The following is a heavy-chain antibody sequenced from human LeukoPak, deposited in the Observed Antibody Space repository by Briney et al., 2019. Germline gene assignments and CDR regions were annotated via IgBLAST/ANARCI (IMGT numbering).Heavy chain of an antibody. CDR2: ITPIFGTA. CDR1: GGTFSSYA. CDR3: ARDLGGITIFGVAPVVHYYGMDV. J-gene: IGHJ6*02. D-gene: IGHD3-3*01. V-gene: IGHV1-69*13. Sequence: GASVKVSCKASGGTFSSYAISWVRQAPGQGLEWMGGITPIFGTANYAQKFQGRVTITADESTSTAYMELSSLRSEDTAVYYCARDLGGITIFGVAPVVHYYGMDVWGQGTTVTVSS.